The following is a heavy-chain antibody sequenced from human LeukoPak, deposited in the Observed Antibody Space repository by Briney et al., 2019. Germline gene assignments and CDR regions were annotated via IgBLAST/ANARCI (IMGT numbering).Heavy chain of an antibody. J-gene: IGHJ4*02. V-gene: IGHV5-51*01. CDR3: ATTRGANYHWDY. CDR1: GYSFTSYL. Sequence: GESLKISCQGSGYSFTSYLIGWVRQMPGKGLEWMGIMYPLNADIRYKPSFEGQVTMSADMSIKTAYLQWSSLKAWDTAIYYCATTRGANYHWDYWGQGTLVTVSS. D-gene: IGHD1-1*01. CDR2: MYPLNADI.